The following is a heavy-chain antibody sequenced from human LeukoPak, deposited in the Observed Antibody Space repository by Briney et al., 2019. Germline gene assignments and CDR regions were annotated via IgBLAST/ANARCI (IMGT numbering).Heavy chain of an antibody. CDR2: IYHSGST. CDR3: ARDGGYSRY. CDR1: GYSISSGYY. D-gene: IGHD6-13*01. V-gene: IGHV4-38-2*02. Sequence: SETLSLTCAVSGYSISSGYYWGWIRQPPGKGLEWIGRIYHSGSTYYNPSLKSRVTISVDTSKNQFSLKLSSVTAADTAVYYCARDGGYSRYWGQGTLVTVSS. J-gene: IGHJ4*02.